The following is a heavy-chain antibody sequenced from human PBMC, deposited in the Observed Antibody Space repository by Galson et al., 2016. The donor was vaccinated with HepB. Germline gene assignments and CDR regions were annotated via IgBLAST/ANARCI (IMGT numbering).Heavy chain of an antibody. D-gene: IGHD6-6*01. CDR2: INPNSGGT. CDR1: GYTFTGYY. CDR3: ARDAPTLEARLYYYYGMDV. V-gene: IGHV1-2*06. J-gene: IGHJ6*02. Sequence: SVKVSCKASGYTFTGYYMHWVRQAPGQGLEWMGRINPNSGGTNYAQKFQGRVTMPRDTSISTAYMELNRLRSDDTAVYYCARDAPTLEARLYYYYGMDVWGQGTTVTVSS.